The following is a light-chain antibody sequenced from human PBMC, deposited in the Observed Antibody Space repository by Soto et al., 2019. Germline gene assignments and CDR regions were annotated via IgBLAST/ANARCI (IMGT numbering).Light chain of an antibody. J-gene: IGLJ1*01. V-gene: IGLV2-14*01. Sequence: QSVLTQPASVSGSPGQSIIISCTGTSSDVGGYNYVSWYQRHPGKAPKLMIYDVSNRPSGVSNRFSGSKSGNTASLTISGLQAEDEADYYCSSYTSSSTRVFGTGTKVTVL. CDR1: SSDVGGYNY. CDR2: DVS. CDR3: SSYTSSSTRV.